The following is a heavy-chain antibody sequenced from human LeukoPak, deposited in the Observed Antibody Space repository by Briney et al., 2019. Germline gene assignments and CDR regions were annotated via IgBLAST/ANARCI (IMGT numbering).Heavy chain of an antibody. V-gene: IGHV3-30*02. J-gene: IGHJ3*02. D-gene: IGHD3-10*01. CDR1: GFTFRSYG. CDR3: ARAKQVLYDAFDI. CDR2: IQNDGSNE. Sequence: GGSLRLSCAASGFTFRSYGMHWVRQAPGKGLEWVAYIQNDGSNEQYADSVKGRFTISRDNAKNSLYLQMNSLRAEDTAVYYCARAKQVLYDAFDIWGQGTMVTVSS.